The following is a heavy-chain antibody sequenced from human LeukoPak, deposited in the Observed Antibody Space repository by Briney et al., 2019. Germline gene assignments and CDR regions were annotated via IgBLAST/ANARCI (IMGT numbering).Heavy chain of an antibody. CDR3: AKDRMGATTGSIDY. Sequence: GGSLRLSCAASGFTFSSYGMHWVRQAPGRGLEWVAFIRYDGSNKYYADSVKGRFTISRDNSKNTLYLQMNSLRAEDTAVYYCAKDRMGATTGSIDYWGQGTLVTASS. D-gene: IGHD1-26*01. CDR2: IRYDGSNK. V-gene: IGHV3-30*02. CDR1: GFTFSSYG. J-gene: IGHJ4*02.